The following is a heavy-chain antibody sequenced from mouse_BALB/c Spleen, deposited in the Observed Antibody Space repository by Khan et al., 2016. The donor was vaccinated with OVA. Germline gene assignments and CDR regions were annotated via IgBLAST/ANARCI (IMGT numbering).Heavy chain of an antibody. D-gene: IGHD1-1*01. CDR3: ARDYGSSYRYFDV. J-gene: IGHJ1*01. Sequence: VQLQQSGAELVRPGVSVKISCKGSGYTFTDYAMHWVKQSHAKSLEWIGVISTYYGDANYNQKFKGKATMTGDKSSSTAYMDLGRLTSEDSAIYDCARDYGSSYRYFDVWGAGTTVTGSS. V-gene: IGHV1S137*01. CDR1: GYTFTDYA. CDR2: ISTYYGDA.